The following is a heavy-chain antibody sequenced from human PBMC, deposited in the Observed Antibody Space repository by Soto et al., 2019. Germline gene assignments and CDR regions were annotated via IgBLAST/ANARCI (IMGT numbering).Heavy chain of an antibody. D-gene: IGHD3-22*01. Sequence: GGSLRLSCAASGFTFSNAWMNWVRQAPGKGLEWVGRIKSKTDGGTTDYAAPVKGRFTISRDDSKNTLYLQMNSLKTEDTAVYYCTTSNYYYDSSGYSYDAFDIWGQGTMVTVS. CDR1: GFTFSNAW. V-gene: IGHV3-15*07. CDR2: IKSKTDGGTT. J-gene: IGHJ3*02. CDR3: TTSNYYYDSSGYSYDAFDI.